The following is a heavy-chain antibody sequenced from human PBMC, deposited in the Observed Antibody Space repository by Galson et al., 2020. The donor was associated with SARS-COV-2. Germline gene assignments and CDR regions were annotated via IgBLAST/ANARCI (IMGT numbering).Heavy chain of an antibody. CDR1: GGSVTNSY. CDR3: ARAVWYGNYIRYFDL. J-gene: IGHJ2*01. V-gene: IGHV4-4*07. CDR2: VHSSGST. Sequence: SETLSLTCAVSGGSVTNSYWSWIRQPAGKELEWIGRVHSSGSTTFHPSLKSRATLSIDTSNNQFSLRLNSVTAADTALYYCARAVWYGNYIRYFDLWGRGTLVTVSS. D-gene: IGHD3-3*01.